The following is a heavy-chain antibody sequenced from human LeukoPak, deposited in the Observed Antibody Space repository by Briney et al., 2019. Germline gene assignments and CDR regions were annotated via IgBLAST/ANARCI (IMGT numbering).Heavy chain of an antibody. CDR2: INDSGRI. V-gene: IGHV4-34*01. CDR3: ARRWNYGRNYYIDV. Sequence: PSETLSLSCAVYGGSFSNYYWSWIRQPPGKGLEWIGEINDSGRINYNPSLMSRVTVSVDTSKNQFSLRLTSVTATDTAVYYCARRWNYGRNYYIDVWGNGATVSVSS. D-gene: IGHD1-7*01. CDR1: GGSFSNYY. J-gene: IGHJ6*03.